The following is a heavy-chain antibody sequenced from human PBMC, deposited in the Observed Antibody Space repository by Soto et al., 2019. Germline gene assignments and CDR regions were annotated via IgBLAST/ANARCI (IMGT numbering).Heavy chain of an antibody. D-gene: IGHD3-16*01. V-gene: IGHV3-33*01. J-gene: IGHJ6*01. CDR1: GFTFSSYG. CDR3: ARGAGESGYYYGMDV. Sequence: GGSLRLSCAASGFTFSSYGMHWVRQAPGKGLEWVAVIWYDGSNKYYADSVKGRFTISRDNSKNTLYLQMNSLRAEDTAVYYCARGAGESGYYYGMDVWGQGTTVTVSS. CDR2: IWYDGSNK.